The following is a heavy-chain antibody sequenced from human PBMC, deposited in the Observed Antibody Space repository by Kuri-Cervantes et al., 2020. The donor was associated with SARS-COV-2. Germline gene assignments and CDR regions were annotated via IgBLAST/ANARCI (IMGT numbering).Heavy chain of an antibody. CDR3: ARDQGGSTRHFDY. D-gene: IGHD2-2*01. Sequence: GESLKISCAASGFTFSSYAMHWVRQAPGKGLEWVAVISYDGSNKYYADSVKGRFTISRDNSKNTLYLQMNSLRAEDTAVYYCARDQGGSTRHFDYWGQGTQVTVSS. J-gene: IGHJ4*02. V-gene: IGHV3-30*04. CDR1: GFTFSSYA. CDR2: ISYDGSNK.